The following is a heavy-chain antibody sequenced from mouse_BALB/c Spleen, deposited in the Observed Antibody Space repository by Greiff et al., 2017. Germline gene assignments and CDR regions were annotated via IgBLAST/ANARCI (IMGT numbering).Heavy chain of an antibody. D-gene: IGHD1-2*01. Sequence: VQLQQSGAELARPGASVKLSCKASGYTFTSYWMQWVKQRPGQGLEWIGAIYPGDGDTRYTQKFKGKATLTADKSSSTAYMQLSSLASEDSAVYYCARSHYYGYFDYGGQGTTLTVSS. V-gene: IGHV1-87*01. CDR2: IYPGDGDT. CDR1: GYTFTSYW. CDR3: ARSHYYGYFDY. J-gene: IGHJ2*01.